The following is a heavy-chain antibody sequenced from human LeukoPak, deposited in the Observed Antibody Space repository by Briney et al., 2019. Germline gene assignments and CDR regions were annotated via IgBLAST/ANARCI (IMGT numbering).Heavy chain of an antibody. CDR1: GYSFTSYW. CDR2: IYPGDSDT. J-gene: IGHJ5*02. CDR3: ARLFIAAAGTTEGEPAGGGFDP. D-gene: IGHD6-13*01. V-gene: IGHV5-51*01. Sequence: TGESLKISCKGSGYSFTSYWIGWVRQMPGKGLEWMGIIYPGDSDTRYSPSFQGQVTISADKSISTAYLQWSSLKASDTAMYYCARLFIAAAGTTEGEPAGGGFDPWGQGTLVTVSS.